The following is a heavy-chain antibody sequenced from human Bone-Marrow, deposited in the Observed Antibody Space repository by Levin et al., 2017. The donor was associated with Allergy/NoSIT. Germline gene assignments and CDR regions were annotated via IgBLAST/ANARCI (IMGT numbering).Heavy chain of an antibody. CDR3: ARQGGVSAFDF. CDR2: IYPGDSET. D-gene: IGHD1-26*01. Sequence: KVSCETSGYSFSTYWIGWVRQMPGKGLELMGVIYPGDSETKYGPSFVGQVTISADKSITTAYLHWSSLKASDTAMYYCARQGGVSAFDFWGQGTMVTVS. J-gene: IGHJ3*01. CDR1: GYSFSTYW. V-gene: IGHV5-51*01.